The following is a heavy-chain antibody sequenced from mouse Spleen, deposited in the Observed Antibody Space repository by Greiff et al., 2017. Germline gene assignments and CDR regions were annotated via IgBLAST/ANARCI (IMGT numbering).Heavy chain of an antibody. CDR3: ATWLLRPRRCFDD. Sequence: VQLQQPGAELVKPGASVKLSCKASGYTFTSYWMHWVKQRPGQGLEWIGDINPSDSCTNYNEKFKGKATLTVDKSSSTAYMQLSSLTSEDSAVYYCATWLLRPRRCFDDWGAGTLVTVSA. V-gene: IGHV1-53*01. D-gene: IGHD2-3*01. CDR2: INPSDSCT. J-gene: IGHJ1*01. CDR1: GYTFTSYW.